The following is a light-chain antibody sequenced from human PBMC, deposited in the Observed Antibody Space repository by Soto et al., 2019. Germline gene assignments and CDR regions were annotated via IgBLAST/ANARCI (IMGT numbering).Light chain of an antibody. Sequence: EIVMTQSPATLSVSPGERATLSCRASQRVSSNLAWYQQKPGQAPRLLIYGASSRATGIPARFSGSGSGTEFTLTISSLQSEDFALYSCQQYNNWPPYTFGQGTKLEIK. V-gene: IGKV3-15*01. J-gene: IGKJ2*01. CDR3: QQYNNWPPYT. CDR2: GAS. CDR1: QRVSSN.